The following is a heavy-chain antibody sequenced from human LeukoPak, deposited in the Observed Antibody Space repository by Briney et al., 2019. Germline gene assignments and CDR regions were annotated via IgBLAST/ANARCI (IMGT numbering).Heavy chain of an antibody. D-gene: IGHD3-10*01. CDR3: ARLPITMVLGEVSQLDY. CDR2: IYPGDSDT. CDR1: GYSFTSYW. V-gene: IGHV5-51*01. J-gene: IGHJ4*02. Sequence: GESLKISCKGSGYSFTSYWIGWVRQMPGKGLEWMGIIYPGDSDTRYSPSFQGQVTISADKSISTAYLQWSSLKASDTAMYYCARLPITMVLGEVSQLDYWGQGTLVTVSS.